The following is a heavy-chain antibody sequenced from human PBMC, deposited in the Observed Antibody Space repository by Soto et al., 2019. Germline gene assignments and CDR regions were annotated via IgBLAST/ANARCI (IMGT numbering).Heavy chain of an antibody. J-gene: IGHJ4*02. CDR2: INHSGSN. CDR3: ARSAEATIDIVVVPAAMGLDY. D-gene: IGHD2-2*01. Sequence: QVQLQQWGAGLLKPSETLSLTCAVYGGSFSGYYWSWIRQPPGKGLEWIGEINHSGSNNYNPSLKSRVTISEDTSKNQFSLKLSSVTAADTAVYYCARSAEATIDIVVVPAAMGLDYWGQGTQVTVSS. CDR1: GGSFSGYY. V-gene: IGHV4-34*01.